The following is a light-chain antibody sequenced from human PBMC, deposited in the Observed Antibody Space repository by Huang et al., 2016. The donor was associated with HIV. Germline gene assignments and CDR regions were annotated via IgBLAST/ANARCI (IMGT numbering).Light chain of an antibody. CDR1: QSVHNN. J-gene: IGKJ4*01. CDR2: AAS. CDR3: QQFNDWPPA. Sequence: VMTQSPATLSVSPGDRATLSCRASQSVHNNLAWYQQKPGQAPRLLFYAASSRATGILARFSGSVSGTQFTLTISSLQSEDCAVYYCQQFNDWPPAFGGGTRVEV. V-gene: IGKV3-15*01.